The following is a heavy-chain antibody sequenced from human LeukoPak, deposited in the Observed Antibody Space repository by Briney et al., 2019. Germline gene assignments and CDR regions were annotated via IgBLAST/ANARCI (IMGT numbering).Heavy chain of an antibody. CDR2: ITGTGHKT. CDR1: GFTFRSYA. J-gene: IGHJ4*02. Sequence: GGSLTLSCSASGFTFRSYAVTWVRQAPRKGLGVVSTITGTGHKTYSAHPVTGPLPTSSDTSQHTLYLQMNSVKIEDPAVYYCAKPNPTTRGVHFDYWGQGTLVTVSS. CDR3: AKPNPTTRGVHFDY. D-gene: IGHD3-10*01. V-gene: IGHV3-23*01.